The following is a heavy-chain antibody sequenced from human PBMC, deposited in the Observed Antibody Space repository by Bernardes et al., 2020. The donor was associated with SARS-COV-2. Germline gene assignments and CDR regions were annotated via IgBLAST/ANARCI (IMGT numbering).Heavy chain of an antibody. CDR3: AKRRVEWELLHYFDS. Sequence: GGSLRLSCEVSGFTFSSYTMNWDRQAPGKGLEWVSTITDSGDSTYYADSVKGRFTISRDNSKDRLYLQMNSLRAEDTAVYFCAKRRVEWELLHYFDSWGQGTLVTVSS. V-gene: IGHV3-23*01. D-gene: IGHD1-26*01. CDR1: GFTFSSYT. J-gene: IGHJ4*02. CDR2: ITDSGDST.